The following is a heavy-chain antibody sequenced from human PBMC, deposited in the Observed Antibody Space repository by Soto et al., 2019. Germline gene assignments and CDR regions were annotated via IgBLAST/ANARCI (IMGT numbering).Heavy chain of an antibody. CDR1: GFTFSSYA. J-gene: IGHJ5*02. D-gene: IGHD1-7*01. Sequence: GGSLRLSCAASGFTFSSYAMSCVRQAPGKGLEWVSAISGSGGSTYYADSVTGRFTISRDNSKNTLYMQMNSLRAEDTAVYYCAKDFTGPTYINWFEPWGQGTLLTLSS. V-gene: IGHV3-23*01. CDR2: ISGSGGST. CDR3: AKDFTGPTYINWFEP.